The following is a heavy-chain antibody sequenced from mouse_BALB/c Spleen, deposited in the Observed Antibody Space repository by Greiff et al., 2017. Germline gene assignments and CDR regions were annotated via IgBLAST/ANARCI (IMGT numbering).Heavy chain of an antibody. Sequence: QVQLQQSGAELARPGASVKMSCKASGYTFTSYTMHWVKQRPGQGLEWIGYINPSSGYTNYNQKFKDKATLTADKSSSTAYMQLSSLTSEDSAVYYCAREPYGSLYYAMDYWGQGTSVTVSS. D-gene: IGHD1-1*01. J-gene: IGHJ4*01. CDR1: GYTFTSYT. V-gene: IGHV1-4*01. CDR2: INPSSGYT. CDR3: AREPYGSLYYAMDY.